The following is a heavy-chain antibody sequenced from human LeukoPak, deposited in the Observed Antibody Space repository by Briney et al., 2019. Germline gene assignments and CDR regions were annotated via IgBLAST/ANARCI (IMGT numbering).Heavy chain of an antibody. CDR3: ARLARVATTNTWFDP. V-gene: IGHV4-59*08. D-gene: IGHD5-12*01. CDR2: IYYSGST. CDR1: GGSISSYY. J-gene: IGHJ5*02. Sequence: PSETLSLTCTVSGGSISSYYWSWMRQPPGKGLEWIGYIYYSGSTKYNPSLKSRVTISLDTSKNQFSLKLSSVTAADTAVYYCARLARVATTNTWFDPWGQGTLVTVSS.